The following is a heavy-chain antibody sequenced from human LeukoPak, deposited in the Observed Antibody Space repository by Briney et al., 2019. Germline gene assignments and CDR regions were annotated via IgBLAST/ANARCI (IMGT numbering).Heavy chain of an antibody. CDR2: INPNSGGT. V-gene: IGHV1-2*02. CDR1: GYTFTGYY. Sequence: ASVKVSCKASGYTFTGYYMHWVRQAPGQGLEGMGWINPNSGGTNYAQKFQGRVTMTRDTSISTAYMELSRLRSDDTAVYYCARGGYSSGWYRFDYWGQGTLVTVSS. D-gene: IGHD6-19*01. J-gene: IGHJ4*02. CDR3: ARGGYSSGWYRFDY.